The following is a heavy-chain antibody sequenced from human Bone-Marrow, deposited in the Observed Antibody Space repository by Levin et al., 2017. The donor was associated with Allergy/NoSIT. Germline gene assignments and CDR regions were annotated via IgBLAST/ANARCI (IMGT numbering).Heavy chain of an antibody. J-gene: IGHJ6*02. CDR1: GFTFDDYG. V-gene: IGHV3-9*01. CDR2: ISLNSVDM. Sequence: GGSLRLSCVGSGFTFDDYGMHWVRQAPGKGLEWVSAISLNSVDMAYADSVKGRFTISRDNAKKSLFLQMDNVRPEDTALYYCVKVLNNQSGGLDVWGHGTTVTVSS. CDR3: VKVLNNQSGGLDV. D-gene: IGHD1-26*01.